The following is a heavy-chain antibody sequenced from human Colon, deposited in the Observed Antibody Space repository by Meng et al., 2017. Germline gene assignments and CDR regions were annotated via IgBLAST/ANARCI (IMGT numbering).Heavy chain of an antibody. CDR1: GASISSTYW. CDR2: VHHSGGT. V-gene: IGHV4-4*02. D-gene: IGHD2-15*01. J-gene: IGHJ5*02. CDR3: GRNGAYSIDP. Sequence: QGQPQGSGPGLVKPSGTLSLTCAVAGASISSTYWWSWVRQPPGKGLEWIGEVHHSGGTNYNPSLKSRVTISVDESNNQYSLSLTSVTAADTAIYYCGRNGAYSIDPWGRGTLVTVSS.